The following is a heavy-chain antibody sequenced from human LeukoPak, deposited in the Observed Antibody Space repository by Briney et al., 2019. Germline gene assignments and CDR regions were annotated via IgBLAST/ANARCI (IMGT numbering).Heavy chain of an antibody. D-gene: IGHD6-6*01. CDR3: AKDQGIAARPGWLDYYYYYMDV. CDR1: GFTFSNYA. CDR2: IRYDGSNK. J-gene: IGHJ6*03. V-gene: IGHV3-30*02. Sequence: GGSLRLSCAASGFTFSNYAMHWVRQAPGKGLEWVAFIRYDGSNKYYADSVKGRFTISRDNSKNTLYLQMNSLRAEDTAVYYCAKDQGIAARPGWLDYYYYYMDVWGKGTTVTVSS.